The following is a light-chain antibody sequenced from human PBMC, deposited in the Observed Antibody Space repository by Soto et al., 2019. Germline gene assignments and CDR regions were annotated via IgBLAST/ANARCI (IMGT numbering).Light chain of an antibody. CDR2: DND. CDR3: GTWDSSLSSGV. Sequence: QSVLTQPPSVSAAPGQKVTISCSGGSSNIGNNYVSWYQKFPGTAPKLLIYDNDKRPSGIPDRFSGSKSGTSATLGITGLQTGDEGDYYCGTWDSSLSSGVFGGGTKLTVL. CDR1: SSNIGNNY. V-gene: IGLV1-51*01. J-gene: IGLJ3*02.